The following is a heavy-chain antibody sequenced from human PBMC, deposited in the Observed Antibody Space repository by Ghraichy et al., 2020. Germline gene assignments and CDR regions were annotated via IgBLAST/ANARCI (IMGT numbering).Heavy chain of an antibody. CDR3: ARRGGYDFSFDY. V-gene: IGHV4-39*01. Sequence: SQTLSLTCTVSGGSISSSTYYWDWIRQPPGKGLEWIGNIYYSGNTYYNPSLQSRVTISVDTSKNQFSLRLSSVTAADTAVYYCARRGGYDFSFDYWGPGTLVTVSS. CDR1: GGSISSSTYY. CDR2: IYYSGNT. D-gene: IGHD5-12*01. J-gene: IGHJ4*02.